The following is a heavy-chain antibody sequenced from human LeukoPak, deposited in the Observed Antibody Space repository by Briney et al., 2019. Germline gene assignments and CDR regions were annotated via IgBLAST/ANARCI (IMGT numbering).Heavy chain of an antibody. V-gene: IGHV4-4*02. J-gene: IGHJ6*02. CDR3: ARRYYDFWSGYDGVDV. CDR2: IYHSGST. Sequence: PSETLSLTCAVSGGSISSSNWWSWVRQPPGKGLEWIGEIYHSGSTNYNPSLKSRVTISVDKSKNQFSLKLSSVTAADTAVYYCARRYYDFWSGYDGVDVWGQGTTVTVSS. CDR1: GGSISSSNW. D-gene: IGHD3-3*01.